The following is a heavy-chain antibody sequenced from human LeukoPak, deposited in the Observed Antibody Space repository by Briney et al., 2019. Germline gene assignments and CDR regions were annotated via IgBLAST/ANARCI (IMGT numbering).Heavy chain of an antibody. J-gene: IGHJ3*02. D-gene: IGHD1-26*01. V-gene: IGHV4-30-4*01. Sequence: SETLSLTCTVSGGSISSGDYYWSWIRQPPGKGLEWIGYIYYSGSTYYNPSLKSRVTISVDTSKNQFSLKLSSVTAADTAVYYCARGRIVGAATAFDIWGQGTMVTVSS. CDR2: IYYSGST. CDR3: ARGRIVGAATAFDI. CDR1: GGSISSGDYY.